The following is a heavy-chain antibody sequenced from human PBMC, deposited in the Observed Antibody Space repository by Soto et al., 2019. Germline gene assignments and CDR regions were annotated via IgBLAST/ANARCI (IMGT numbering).Heavy chain of an antibody. CDR3: ASEGGSYRGGSFDY. CDR1: GFTFSSYA. Sequence: EVQLLESGGGLVQPGGSLRLSCAASGFTFSSYAMSWVRQAPGKGLEWVSAISGRGGNTYYADSVKGRFTISRDNSKNALYLQMNGLRAENLAVYHGASEGGSYRGGSFDYWGQGTLVTVSS. J-gene: IGHJ4*02. CDR2: ISGRGGNT. D-gene: IGHD3-16*02. V-gene: IGHV3-23*01.